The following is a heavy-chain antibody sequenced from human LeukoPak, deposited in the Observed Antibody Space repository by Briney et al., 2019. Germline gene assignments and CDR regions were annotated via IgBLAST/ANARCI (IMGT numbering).Heavy chain of an antibody. V-gene: IGHV1-58*02. CDR2: IVAGSGKS. CDR3: AADDQQITV. CDR1: GFTFSSSA. Sequence: EASVKVSCKASGFTFSSSAMQWVRQARGQRLEWIGWIVAGSGKSNYAQKFQERVTITRDKSTSTVYMELSSLRSEDTAVYYCAADDQQITVWGQGTLVTVSS. D-gene: IGHD5-24*01. J-gene: IGHJ4*02.